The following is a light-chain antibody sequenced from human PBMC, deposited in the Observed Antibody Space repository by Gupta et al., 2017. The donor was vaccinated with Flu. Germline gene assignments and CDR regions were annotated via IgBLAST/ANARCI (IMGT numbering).Light chain of an antibody. J-gene: IGKJ1*01. CDR1: QRISTY. CDR2: AAS. CDR3: QQSYRAPRT. Sequence: IQMTQSPSSLSASVGDRVTISCRASQRISTYLNWYQQKPGKAPKLLIYAASSLQSGVPARFSGSGSGTDFTLTISNLQPEDFATFYCQQSYRAPRTFGQGTKVEIK. V-gene: IGKV1-39*01.